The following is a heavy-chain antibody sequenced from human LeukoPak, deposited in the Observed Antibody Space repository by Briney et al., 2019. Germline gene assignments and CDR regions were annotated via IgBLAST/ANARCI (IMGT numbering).Heavy chain of an antibody. CDR2: IYYSGST. CDR3: ARVSIGSSWYIPHYYYYMDV. Sequence: SETLSLTCTVSGGSTSSSSYYWGWIRQPPGKGLEWIGSIYYSGSTYYNPSLKSRVTISVDTSKNQFSLKLSSVTAADTAVYYCARVSIGSSWYIPHYYYYMDVWGKGTTVTVSS. V-gene: IGHV4-39*07. J-gene: IGHJ6*03. D-gene: IGHD6-13*01. CDR1: GGSTSSSSYY.